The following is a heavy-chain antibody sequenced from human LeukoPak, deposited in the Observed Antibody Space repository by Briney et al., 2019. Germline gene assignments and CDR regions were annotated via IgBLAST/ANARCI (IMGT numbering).Heavy chain of an antibody. Sequence: ASVKVSCKASGYTFTGYYMHWVRQAPGQGLEWMGWINPNSGGTNYAQKFQGRVTMTRDTPISSAYMELSRLRSDDTAVYYCARVRRDYYYDSSGYYWDYWGQGTLVTVSS. V-gene: IGHV1-2*02. CDR3: ARVRRDYYYDSSGYYWDY. D-gene: IGHD3-22*01. J-gene: IGHJ4*02. CDR2: INPNSGGT. CDR1: GYTFTGYY.